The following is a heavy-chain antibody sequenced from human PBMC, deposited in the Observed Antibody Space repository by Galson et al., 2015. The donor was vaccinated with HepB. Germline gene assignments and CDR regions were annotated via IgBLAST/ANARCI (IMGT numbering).Heavy chain of an antibody. D-gene: IGHD6-13*01. V-gene: IGHV3-9*01. CDR3: AGGFTSTWFFRWFDS. Sequence: SLRLSCAASGFTFDDYVMHWVRQAPGKGLEWVSGISWNSGSIGYADSVKGRFTISRDNAKNSLYLQMNSLRTEDTALYHCAGGFTSTWFFRWFDSWGQGTLVSVSS. CDR2: ISWNSGSI. J-gene: IGHJ5*01. CDR1: GFTFDDYV.